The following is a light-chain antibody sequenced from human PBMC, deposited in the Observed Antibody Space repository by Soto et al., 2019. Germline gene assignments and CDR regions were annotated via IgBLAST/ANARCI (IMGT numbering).Light chain of an antibody. J-gene: IGLJ1*01. CDR3: SSYTSSSTLV. V-gene: IGLV2-14*03. CDR2: DVS. Sequence: QSALTQPASVSGSPGQSITISCTGTSSDVGGYNYVSWYQHHPGKTPKLMIYDVSNRPSGVSNRFSGSKSGNTASLTTSGLQAEDEGEYHCSSYTSSSTLVFATGTKVTVL. CDR1: SSDVGGYNY.